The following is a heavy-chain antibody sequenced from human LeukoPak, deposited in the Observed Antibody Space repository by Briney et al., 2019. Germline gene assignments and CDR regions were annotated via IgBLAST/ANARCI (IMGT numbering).Heavy chain of an antibody. Sequence: GGSLRLSCAASGFTFSSYGMHWVRQAPGKGLEWVAVISYDGSNKYYADSVKGRFTISRDNSKNTLYLQMNSLRAEDTAVYYCAKMQGRDGMDVWGQGTTVTVSS. J-gene: IGHJ6*02. CDR1: GFTFSSYG. CDR2: ISYDGSNK. CDR3: AKMQGRDGMDV. V-gene: IGHV3-30*18.